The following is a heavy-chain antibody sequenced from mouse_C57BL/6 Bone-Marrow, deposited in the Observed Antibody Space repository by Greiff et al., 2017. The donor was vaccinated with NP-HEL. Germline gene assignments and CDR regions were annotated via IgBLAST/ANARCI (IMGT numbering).Heavy chain of an antibody. CDR1: GYSITSGYY. Sequence: EVQRVESGPGLVKPSQSLSLTCSVTGYSITSGYYWNWIRQFPGNKLEWMGYISYDGSNNYNPSLKNRISITRDTSKNQFFLKLNSVTTEDTATYYCASYYGNPAWFAYWGQGTLVTVSA. V-gene: IGHV3-6*01. D-gene: IGHD2-10*01. CDR2: ISYDGSN. J-gene: IGHJ3*01. CDR3: ASYYGNPAWFAY.